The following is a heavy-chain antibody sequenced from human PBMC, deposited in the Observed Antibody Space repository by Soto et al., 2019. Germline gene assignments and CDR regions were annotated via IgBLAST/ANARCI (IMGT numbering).Heavy chain of an antibody. V-gene: IGHV3-23*01. CDR3: AKRAFYGSLIPNYYGMDV. J-gene: IGHJ6*02. D-gene: IGHD3-10*01. Sequence: EVHLLESGGGLVQPGGSLRLSCAASGFTFSNYAMTWVRQAPGKGLEWVSVISGTGGGTNNADSAKGRFTTSRDNSKNTLYLQMNSLRSEDTAVYYCAKRAFYGSLIPNYYGMDVWGQGTAVTVSS. CDR1: GFTFSNYA. CDR2: ISGTGGGT.